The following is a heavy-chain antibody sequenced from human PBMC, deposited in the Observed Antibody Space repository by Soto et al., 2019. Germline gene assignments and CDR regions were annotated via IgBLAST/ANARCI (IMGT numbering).Heavy chain of an antibody. CDR3: ANDVNRERITMIVVVITGFDY. D-gene: IGHD3-22*01. Sequence: PGGSLRLSCAASGFTFSSYAMSWVRQAPGKGLEWVSAISGSGGSTYYADSVKGRFTISRDNSKNTLYLQMNSLRAEDTAVYYCANDVNRERITMIVVVITGFDYWGQGTLVTVSS. V-gene: IGHV3-23*01. CDR1: GFTFSSYA. J-gene: IGHJ4*02. CDR2: ISGSGGST.